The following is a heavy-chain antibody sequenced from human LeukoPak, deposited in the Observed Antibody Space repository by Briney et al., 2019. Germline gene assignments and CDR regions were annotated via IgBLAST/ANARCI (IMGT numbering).Heavy chain of an antibody. J-gene: IGHJ4*02. V-gene: IGHV4-59*01. D-gene: IGHD6-13*01. Sequence: SETLSLTRTVSGGSISSYYWSWIRQPPGEGLEWIGYIYYSGSTNYNPSLKNRVTISVDTSKNQFSLKLSSVTAADTAVYYCARGTTIAATDWGQGTLVTVSS. CDR2: IYYSGST. CDR3: ARGTTIAATD. CDR1: GGSISSYY.